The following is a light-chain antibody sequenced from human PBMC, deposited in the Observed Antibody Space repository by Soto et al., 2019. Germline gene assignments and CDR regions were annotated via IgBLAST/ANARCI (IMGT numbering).Light chain of an antibody. CDR2: AAS. CDR3: QQSYSTPQT. V-gene: IGKV1-39*01. CDR1: QSISSY. Sequence: DIQMTQSPSSLSASVGDRVTITCRASQSISSYLNWYQQKPGKAPKLLIYAASSLQSGVPSRFSGSGSGTDFTLTFSSLQPEDFATYYCQQSYSTPQTFGQGTKV. J-gene: IGKJ1*01.